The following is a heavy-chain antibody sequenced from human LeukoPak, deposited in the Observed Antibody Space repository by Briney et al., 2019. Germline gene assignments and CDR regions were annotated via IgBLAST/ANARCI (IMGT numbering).Heavy chain of an antibody. CDR2: ISAYNGNT. J-gene: IGHJ6*03. CDR3: ARVVRSLFNHYMDV. V-gene: IGHV1-18*01. Sequence: ASVKVSCKASGYTFTSYGISWVRQAPGQGLEWMGWISAYNGNTNYAQKLQGRVTMTTDTSTSTAYMELRSLRSDDTAVYYCARVVRSLFNHYMDVWGKGTTVTISS. D-gene: IGHD2-21*01. CDR1: GYTFTSYG.